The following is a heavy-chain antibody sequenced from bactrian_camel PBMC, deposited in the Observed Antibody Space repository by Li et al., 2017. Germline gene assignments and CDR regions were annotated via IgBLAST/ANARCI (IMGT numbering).Heavy chain of an antibody. V-gene: IGHV3S40*01. CDR1: GLTTNHYG. CDR3: AAGDTFCGLLRRQYSA. D-gene: IGHD5*01. J-gene: IGHJ6*01. Sequence: DVQLVESGGGSVQLGGSLRLSCEYTGLTTNHYGMAWFRQHPGKYREGVAAISTGGDITRYADSVKGRFTISQDNAKNTVYLQMNAMKPEDTAMYYCAAGDTFCGLLRRQYSAWGQGTQVTVS. CDR2: ISTGGDIT.